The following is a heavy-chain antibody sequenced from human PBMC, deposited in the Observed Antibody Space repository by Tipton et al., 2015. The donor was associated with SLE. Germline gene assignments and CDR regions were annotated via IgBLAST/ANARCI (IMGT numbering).Heavy chain of an antibody. Sequence: TLSLTCTVSGGSISSSSYYWGWIRQPPGKGLEWIGYIYTSGSTNYNPSLKSRVTISVDTSKNQFSLKLSSVTAADTAVYYCARQFYWYFDLWGRGTLVTVSS. CDR3: ARQFYWYFDL. CDR2: IYTSGST. J-gene: IGHJ2*01. V-gene: IGHV4-61*05. CDR1: GGSISSSSYY.